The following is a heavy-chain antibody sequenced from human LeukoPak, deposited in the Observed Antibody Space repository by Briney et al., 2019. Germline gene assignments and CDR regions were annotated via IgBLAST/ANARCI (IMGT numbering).Heavy chain of an antibody. Sequence: GGSLRLSCSVYGFTFSSYGMQWVRQAPGKGLGGVEVIWYDGSNKYYADSVKGRFTISRDNSKNTLYLQMNSLRAEDTAVYYCARDSFYGSGSYLPYYYGMDVWGQGTTVTVSS. D-gene: IGHD3-10*01. CDR2: IWYDGSNK. CDR1: GFTFSSYG. CDR3: ARDSFYGSGSYLPYYYGMDV. V-gene: IGHV3-33*01. J-gene: IGHJ6*02.